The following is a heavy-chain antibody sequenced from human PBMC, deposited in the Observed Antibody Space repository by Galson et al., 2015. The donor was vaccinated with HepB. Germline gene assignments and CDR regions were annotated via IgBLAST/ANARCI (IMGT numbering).Heavy chain of an antibody. J-gene: IGHJ5*02. Sequence: SLRLSCAASGFSFSTYAMHWVRQAPGKGLEWVSVISHDSYDGSNKYYADSVKGRFTISRDNSKNTLYLQMNSLRAEDTAVYYCAREGGDSSWYVNNWFDPWGQGTLVTVSS. D-gene: IGHD6-13*01. CDR2: ISHDSYDGSNK. CDR3: AREGGDSSWYVNNWFDP. CDR1: GFSFSTYA. V-gene: IGHV3-30*04.